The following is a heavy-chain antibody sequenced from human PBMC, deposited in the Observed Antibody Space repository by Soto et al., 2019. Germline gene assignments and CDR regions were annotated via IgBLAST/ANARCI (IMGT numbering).Heavy chain of an antibody. Sequence: QLQLQESGSGLVKPSQTLSLTCAVSGGSISSGGYSCNWIRQPPGKGLEWIGYIYHSGSTYYNPSRNSRVTISADRSKNQFSLKLSSVTAADTAVYYCARGMTTVTTFDYWGQGTLVTVSS. V-gene: IGHV4-30-2*01. CDR3: ARGMTTVTTFDY. CDR2: IYHSGST. D-gene: IGHD4-17*01. CDR1: GGSISSGGYS. J-gene: IGHJ4*02.